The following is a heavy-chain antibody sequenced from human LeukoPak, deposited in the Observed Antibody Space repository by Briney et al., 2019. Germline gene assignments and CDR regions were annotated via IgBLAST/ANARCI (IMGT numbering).Heavy chain of an antibody. Sequence: GGSLRLSCAASGFTFSSYGIHWVRQAPGKGLEWVAVIGYGGSKKYYADSVKGRFTISRDNSKNTLYLHMNSLRAEDTAVYYCARDRGGYCSGGTCYPGLLSYSMDVWGKGTTVTVSS. CDR2: IGYGGSKK. CDR1: GFTFSSYG. CDR3: ARDRGGYCSGGTCYPGLLSYSMDV. J-gene: IGHJ6*04. V-gene: IGHV3-33*01. D-gene: IGHD2-15*01.